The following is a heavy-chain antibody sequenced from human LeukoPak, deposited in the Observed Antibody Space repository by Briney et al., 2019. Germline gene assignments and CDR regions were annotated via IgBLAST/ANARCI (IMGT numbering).Heavy chain of an antibody. V-gene: IGHV3-23*01. CDR2: ISGSGGST. Sequence: PGGSLRLSCAASGFTFTKYWMSWVRQAPGKGLEWVSAISGSGGSTYYADSVKGRFTISRDNSKNTLYLQMNSLRAEDTAVYYCAKWDTYYDSSGYYFYWGQGTLVTVSS. D-gene: IGHD3-22*01. CDR1: GFTFTKYW. J-gene: IGHJ4*02. CDR3: AKWDTYYDSSGYYFY.